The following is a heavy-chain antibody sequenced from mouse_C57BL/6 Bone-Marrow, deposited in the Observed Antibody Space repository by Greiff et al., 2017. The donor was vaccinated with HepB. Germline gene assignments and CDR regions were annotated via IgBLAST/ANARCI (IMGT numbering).Heavy chain of an antibody. J-gene: IGHJ1*03. V-gene: IGHV1-55*01. CDR1: GYTFTSYW. CDR3: AKERDYVSSYEYFDV. Sequence: QVQLQQPGAELVKPGASVKMSCKASGYTFTSYWITWVKQRPGQGLEWIGDIYPGSGSTNYNEKFKSKATLTVDTSSSTAYMQLSSLTSEDSAVYYCAKERDYVSSYEYFDVWGTGTTVTVSS. D-gene: IGHD1-1*01. CDR2: IYPGSGST.